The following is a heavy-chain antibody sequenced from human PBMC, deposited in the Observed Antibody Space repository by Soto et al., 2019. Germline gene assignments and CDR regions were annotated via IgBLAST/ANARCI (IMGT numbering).Heavy chain of an antibody. CDR1: GGTFNFYT. D-gene: IGHD3-10*01. Sequence: QVQLVQSGAEVMKPGSSVRVSCTTSGGTFNFYTINWVRQAPGQGLEWVGRVNPIVGMSNSAQKFQGRVTITADNTTNIAYMDLTRLKSEDTAVYYCATSYGSGSTHFDSWGQGTLVTVSS. J-gene: IGHJ4*02. V-gene: IGHV1-69*02. CDR2: VNPIVGMS. CDR3: ATSYGSGSTHFDS.